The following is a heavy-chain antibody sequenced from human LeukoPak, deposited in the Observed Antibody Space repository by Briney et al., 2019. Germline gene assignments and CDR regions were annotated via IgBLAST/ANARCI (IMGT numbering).Heavy chain of an antibody. CDR2: IKSKTDGGTT. J-gene: IGHJ6*02. D-gene: IGHD6-19*01. Sequence: PGGSLRLSCAASGFTFTSYSMNWVRQAPGKGLEWVGRIKSKTDGGTTDYAAPVKGRFTISRDDSKNTLYLQMNSLKTEDTAVYYCTTKQWLVLYYYYGMDVWGQGTTVTVSS. CDR1: GFTFTSYS. CDR3: TTKQWLVLYYYYGMDV. V-gene: IGHV3-15*07.